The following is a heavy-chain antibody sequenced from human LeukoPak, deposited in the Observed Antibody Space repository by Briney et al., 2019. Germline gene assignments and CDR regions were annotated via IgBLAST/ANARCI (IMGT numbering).Heavy chain of an antibody. CDR3: ARKKIGGDYYYYMDV. CDR2: IYYSGST. Sequence: SETLSLTCTVSGGSISSYYWSWLRQPPGKGLEWIGYIYYSGSTNYNPSLKSRVTISVDTSKNQFSLKLSSVTAADTAVYYCARKKIGGDYYYYMDVGGKGTTVTVSS. CDR1: GGSISSYY. D-gene: IGHD1-26*01. J-gene: IGHJ6*03. V-gene: IGHV4-59*01.